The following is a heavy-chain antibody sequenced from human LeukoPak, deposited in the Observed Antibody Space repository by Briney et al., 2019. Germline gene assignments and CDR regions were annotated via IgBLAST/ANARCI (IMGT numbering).Heavy chain of an antibody. Sequence: SETLSLTCAVYGGSLSGYYWSWIRQPPGKGLEWIGEINHSGSTNYNPSLKSRVTISVDTSKNQFSLKLSSVTAADTAVYYCARTSSSWYFPGWFDPWGQGTLVTVSS. CDR3: ARTSSSWYFPGWFDP. CDR2: INHSGST. D-gene: IGHD6-13*01. CDR1: GGSLSGYY. V-gene: IGHV4-34*01. J-gene: IGHJ5*02.